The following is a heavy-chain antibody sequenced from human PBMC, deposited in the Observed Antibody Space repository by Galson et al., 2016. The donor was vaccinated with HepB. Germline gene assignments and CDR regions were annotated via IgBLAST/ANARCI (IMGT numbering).Heavy chain of an antibody. CDR3: AIGEAGFDS. V-gene: IGHV1-8*01. Sequence: SVKVSCKASGYIFTSYDIYWMRQAAGQGLTWMGWMGPKNGKTGYAQKFQGRVSMTRNISISTAYLEVNSLESEDTAVYYYAIGEAGFDSWGQGTLVTVSP. CDR1: GYIFTSYD. CDR2: MGPKNGKT. J-gene: IGHJ4*02.